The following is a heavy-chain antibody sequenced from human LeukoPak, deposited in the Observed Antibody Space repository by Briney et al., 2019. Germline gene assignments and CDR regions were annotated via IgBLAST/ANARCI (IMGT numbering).Heavy chain of an antibody. CDR2: IIPIFGTA. CDR3: ARDYCTNGVCYPQ. V-gene: IGHV1-69*01. CDR1: GGTFSSYA. D-gene: IGHD2-8*01. J-gene: IGHJ4*02. Sequence: ASVKVSCKASGGTFSSYAISWLRQAPGQGLEWMGGIIPIFGTANYAQKFQGRVTITADESTSTAYMELSSLRSEDTAVYYCARDYCTNGVCYPQWGQGTLVTVSS.